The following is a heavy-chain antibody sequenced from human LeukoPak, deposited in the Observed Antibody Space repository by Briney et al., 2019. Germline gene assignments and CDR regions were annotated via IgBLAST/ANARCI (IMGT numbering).Heavy chain of an antibody. J-gene: IGHJ4*02. V-gene: IGHV3-7*01. CDR3: ARGGDYRVDY. CDR2: INQDGSEI. D-gene: IGHD4-17*01. Sequence: GGSLRLSCAASGFTFSNYWMSWVRQAPGKGLEWLANINQDGSEIYYVDSVKGRFTISRDNGKNSLYLQINSLRAEDTAVYYCARGGDYRVDYWGQGTLVTVSS. CDR1: GFTFSNYW.